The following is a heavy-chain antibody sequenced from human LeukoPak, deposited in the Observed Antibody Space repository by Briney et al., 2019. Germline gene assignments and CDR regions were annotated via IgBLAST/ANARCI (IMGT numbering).Heavy chain of an antibody. CDR3: VRGTGY. J-gene: IGHJ4*02. CDR2: ISSNGDNT. Sequence: GGSLRLSCSVSGFTFSTYVMHWVRQAPGKGLEYVSAISSNGDNTYYADSVKGRFTISRDNSKDTLYLQMSSLGADDTAVYYCVRGTGYWGQGTLVTVSS. CDR1: GFTFSTYV. V-gene: IGHV3-64D*06.